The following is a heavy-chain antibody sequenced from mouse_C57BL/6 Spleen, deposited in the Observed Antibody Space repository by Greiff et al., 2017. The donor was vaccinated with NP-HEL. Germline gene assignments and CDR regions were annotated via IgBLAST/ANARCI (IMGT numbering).Heavy chain of an antibody. CDR3: ARGDYDYWYFDV. D-gene: IGHD2-4*01. Sequence: QVQLQQSGAELARPGASVKLSCKASGYTFTSYGISWVKQRPGQGLEWIGEIYPRSGNTYYNEKFKGKATLTADKSSSTAYMELRSLTSEDSAVYFCARGDYDYWYFDVWGTGTTVTVSS. J-gene: IGHJ1*03. CDR2: IYPRSGNT. V-gene: IGHV1-81*01. CDR1: GYTFTSYG.